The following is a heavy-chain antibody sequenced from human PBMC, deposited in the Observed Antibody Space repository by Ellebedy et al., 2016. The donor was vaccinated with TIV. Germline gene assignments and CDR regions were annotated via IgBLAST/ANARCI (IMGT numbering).Heavy chain of an antibody. D-gene: IGHD5-18*01. CDR1: GFTFSPYA. Sequence: GESLKISCAASGFTFSPYAMAWVRQAPGKGLEWVSGIVGSGAQKYADCVKGRFTISRDNSKRTVDLQMNSLRAEDTAVYFCAKDRTPGDGYWVFDNWGQGTLVSVSS. CDR3: AKDRTPGDGYWVFDN. V-gene: IGHV3-23*01. J-gene: IGHJ4*02. CDR2: IVGSGA.